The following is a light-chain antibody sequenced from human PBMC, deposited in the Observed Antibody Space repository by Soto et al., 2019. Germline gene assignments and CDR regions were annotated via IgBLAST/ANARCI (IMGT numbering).Light chain of an antibody. V-gene: IGKV3-11*01. CDR1: QYVGTR. J-gene: IGKJ5*01. CDR2: YTS. Sequence: EIVLTQSPATLSSSPGETATLSCRASQYVGTRLAWYQHKPGQAPRLLIYYTSNRATGIPARFSGSGSGTDFTLTISSLEPEDFAVYYCQQRSNWPPSFGQGTRLEIK. CDR3: QQRSNWPPS.